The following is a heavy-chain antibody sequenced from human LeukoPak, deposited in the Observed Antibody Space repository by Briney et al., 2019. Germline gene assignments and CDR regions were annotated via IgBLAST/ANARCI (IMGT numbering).Heavy chain of an antibody. V-gene: IGHV1-2*02. J-gene: IGHJ1*01. D-gene: IGHD6-13*01. CDR1: GCTFTGYY. CDR3: ARSMAPSGSLYFQH. Sequence: ASVKVSCKASGCTFTGYYMHWVRQAPGQGLEWMGWINSKSGGTNYAQKFQGRVTMTRDTSISAAYMELSRLRSDDTAVYYCARSMAPSGSLYFQHWGQGTLVTVSS. CDR2: INSKSGGT.